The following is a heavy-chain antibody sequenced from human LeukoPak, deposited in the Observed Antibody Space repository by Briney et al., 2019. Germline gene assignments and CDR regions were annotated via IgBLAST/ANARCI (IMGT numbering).Heavy chain of an antibody. CDR2: ISAYNGNT. Sequence: ASVKVSCKASGYTFTSYGISWVRQAPGQGLEWMGWISAYNGNTNYAQKLQGRVTMTTDTSTSTAYMELRSLRSDDTAVYYCARDTMVRGVIEAPFDYWGQGTLVTVSS. D-gene: IGHD3-10*01. CDR1: GYTFTSYG. V-gene: IGHV1-18*01. CDR3: ARDTMVRGVIEAPFDY. J-gene: IGHJ4*02.